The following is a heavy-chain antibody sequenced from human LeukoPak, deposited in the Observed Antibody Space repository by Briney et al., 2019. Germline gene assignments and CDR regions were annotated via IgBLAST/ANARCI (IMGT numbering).Heavy chain of an antibody. Sequence: SETLSLTCTVSGYSISSGYYWGWIRQPPGKGLEWIGSIYHSGSTYYNPSLKSRVTISVDTSKNQFSLKLSSVTAADTAVYYCARARAGKGAYYYYYMDVWGKGTTVTISS. CDR2: IYHSGST. D-gene: IGHD6-13*01. CDR1: GYSISSGYY. J-gene: IGHJ6*03. V-gene: IGHV4-38-2*02. CDR3: ARARAGKGAYYYYYMDV.